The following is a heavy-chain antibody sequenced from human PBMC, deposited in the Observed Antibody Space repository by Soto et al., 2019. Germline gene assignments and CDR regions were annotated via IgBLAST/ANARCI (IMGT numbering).Heavy chain of an antibody. V-gene: IGHV1-18*01. D-gene: IGHD6-13*01. CDR3: AREIGQQLLDT. CDR2: ISAYNGNT. CDR1: CYTFTSYG. Sequence: ASVKVSCKASCYTFTSYGISCVRQAPGQVLEWMLLISAYNGNTNYAQKLPGRVTMTTDTCASTDYMELRGLRSDDKAVYYCAREIGQQLLDTGGEGTLVKVSS. J-gene: IGHJ5*02.